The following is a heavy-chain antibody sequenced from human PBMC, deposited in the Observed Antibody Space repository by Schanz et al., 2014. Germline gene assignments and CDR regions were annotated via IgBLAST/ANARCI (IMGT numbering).Heavy chain of an antibody. CDR1: GITFITYT. V-gene: IGHV3-48*01. Sequence: EVQLVESGGGLAQPGGSLRLSCAASGITFITYTMNWVRQTPGKGLEWVSYISGSSSTKYYADSVKGRFTISRDNGKNSLFLKINSVRAEPTAVYFCARDYECALPSPRHDAFDVWGQGTVVTVSS. CDR3: ARDYECALPSPRHDAFDV. D-gene: IGHD3-16*01. J-gene: IGHJ3*01. CDR2: ISGSSSTK.